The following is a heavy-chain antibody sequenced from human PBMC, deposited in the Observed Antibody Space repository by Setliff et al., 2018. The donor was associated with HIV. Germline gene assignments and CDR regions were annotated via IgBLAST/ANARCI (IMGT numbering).Heavy chain of an antibody. V-gene: IGHV4-39*01. CDR2: IFYSGST. D-gene: IGHD4-17*01. Sequence: SETLSPTCAVSGDSISSGRYYWGWLRQPPGKGLEWIGIIFYSGSTYYNPSLKNRVTISVDPSKNQFSLKRSSVTAADTAVYYCARHDPDYGYFFGYFDYWGQGTLVTVS. CDR1: GDSISSGRYY. J-gene: IGHJ4*02. CDR3: ARHDPDYGYFFGYFDY.